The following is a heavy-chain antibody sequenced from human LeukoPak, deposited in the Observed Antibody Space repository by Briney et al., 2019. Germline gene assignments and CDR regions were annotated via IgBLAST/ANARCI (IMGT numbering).Heavy chain of an antibody. V-gene: IGHV3-23*01. CDR3: AKTYYDFWSGVDY. CDR2: ISGSGGST. CDR1: GFTFSSYA. Sequence: TGGSLRLSCAASGFTFSSYAMSWVRQAPGKGLEWVSAISGSGGSTYYADSVKGRFTISRDNSKDTLYLQMNSLRAEDTAVYYCAKTYYDFWSGVDYWGQGTLVTVSS. J-gene: IGHJ4*02. D-gene: IGHD3-3*01.